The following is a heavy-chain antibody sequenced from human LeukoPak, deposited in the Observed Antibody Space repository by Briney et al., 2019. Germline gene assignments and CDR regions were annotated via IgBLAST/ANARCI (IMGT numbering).Heavy chain of an antibody. CDR1: GFTFSTYE. V-gene: IGHV3-48*03. CDR2: IGISGTTI. Sequence: PGGSLRLSCAASGFTFSTYEMNWVRQAPGKGLEWVSYIGISGTTIYYADSVKGRFTISRDNAKNSLYLQMNSLRVEDTAVYYCAREGLWGATRDAFDFWGQGTMVTISS. D-gene: IGHD1-26*01. CDR3: AREGLWGATRDAFDF. J-gene: IGHJ3*01.